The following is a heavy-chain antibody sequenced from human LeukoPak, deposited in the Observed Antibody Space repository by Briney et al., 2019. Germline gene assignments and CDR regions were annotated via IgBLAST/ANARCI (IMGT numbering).Heavy chain of an antibody. CDR2: ISSSSSYI. V-gene: IGHV3-21*01. J-gene: IGHJ4*02. Sequence: GGSLRLSCAASGFTFSSYSMNWVRQAPGKGLEWVSSISSSSSYIYYADSVKGRFTISRDNAKNSLYLQMNSLRAEDTAVYYCARDVGEVVPAPYYFDYWGQGTLVTVSS. CDR3: ARDVGEVVPAPYYFDY. CDR1: GFTFSSYS. D-gene: IGHD2-2*01.